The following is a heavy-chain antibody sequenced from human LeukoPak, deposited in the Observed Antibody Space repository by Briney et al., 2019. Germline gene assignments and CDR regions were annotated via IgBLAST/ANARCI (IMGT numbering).Heavy chain of an antibody. CDR2: IWYDGSDK. CDR1: GFTFSSYG. J-gene: IGHJ4*02. CDR3: AKDSRGSPVRVFDY. V-gene: IGHV3-33*06. Sequence: PGGSLRLSCAASGFTFSSYGMHWVRQAPGKGLEWVAVIWYDGSDKYYADSVKGRFTISRDNSKSTLYLQMNSLRAEDTAIYYCAKDSRGSPVRVFDYWGQGTLVTVSS.